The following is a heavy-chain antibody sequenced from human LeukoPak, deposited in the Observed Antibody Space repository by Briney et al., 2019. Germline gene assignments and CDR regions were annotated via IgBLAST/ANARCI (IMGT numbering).Heavy chain of an antibody. CDR1: GFSLSTSGVG. J-gene: IGHJ3*02. Sequence: ESGPTLVNPTQTLTLTCTFSGFSLSTSGVGVGWIRQPPGKALEWLALIYWDDDSRYSPSLKSRLTIAKDTSKNQVVLTLTNMDSVDTATYYCAHSQVFSYGSFHDAYDIWGLGMLVTVSS. V-gene: IGHV2-5*02. CDR2: IYWDDDS. D-gene: IGHD5-18*01. CDR3: AHSQVFSYGSFHDAYDI.